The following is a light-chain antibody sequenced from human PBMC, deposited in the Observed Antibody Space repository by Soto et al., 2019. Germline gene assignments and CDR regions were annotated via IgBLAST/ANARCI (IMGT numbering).Light chain of an antibody. CDR3: QSYDSSLSGYV. CDR2: GNN. J-gene: IGLJ1*01. V-gene: IGLV1-40*01. Sequence: QSVLTQPPSVSGAPGHRVTVSCTGTSSNIGAGYVVNWYQQLPGTAPKLLIYGNNNRPSGVPDRISGSKSGTSASLAITGLQAEDEADYYCQSYDSSLSGYVFGTGTKLTVL. CDR1: SSNIGAGYV.